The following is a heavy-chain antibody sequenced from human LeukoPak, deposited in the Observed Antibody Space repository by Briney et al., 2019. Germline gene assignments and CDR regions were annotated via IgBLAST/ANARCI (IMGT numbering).Heavy chain of an antibody. J-gene: IGHJ5*02. V-gene: IGHV3-48*03. CDR3: ARGAVGYENIQNWFDP. Sequence: GGSLRLSCAASGFTFSSYEMNWVRQAPGKGLEWFSYITTSDNTIYYADSVKGRFTISRDNAKNSLYLQMNSLRAEDTAVYYCARGAVGYENIQNWFDPWGQGTLVTVSS. CDR2: ITTSDNTI. D-gene: IGHD5-12*01. CDR1: GFTFSSYE.